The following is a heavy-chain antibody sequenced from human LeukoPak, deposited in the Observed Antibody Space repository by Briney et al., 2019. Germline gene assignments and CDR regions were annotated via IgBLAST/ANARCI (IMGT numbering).Heavy chain of an antibody. D-gene: IGHD6-19*01. CDR3: ARGTLYRGWSYYLDF. J-gene: IGHJ4*02. CDR2: MNHSGST. CDR1: GGSFSGYY. V-gene: IGHV4-34*01. Sequence: SETLSLTCAVYGGSFSGYYWSWLRQPPGKGVEWVGEMNHSGSTNYNPSLKSGVTISVDTSKKHFSLRLRSVPAADTAMYYCARGTLYRGWSYYLDFWGQGSQVTVSS.